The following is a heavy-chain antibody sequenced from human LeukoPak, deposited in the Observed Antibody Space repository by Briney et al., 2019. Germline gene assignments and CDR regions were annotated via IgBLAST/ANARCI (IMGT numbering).Heavy chain of an antibody. CDR2: INWNGGST. CDR1: GFTFDDYG. Sequence: GGSLRLSCAASGFTFDDYGMSWVRQVPGKGLEWVSGINWNGGSTGNADSVKGRFTISRDNAKNSLYLQMNSLRAEDTAVYYCAKDGTTGSFGEFGYWGQGTLVTVSS. D-gene: IGHD1-1*01. CDR3: AKDGTTGSFGEFGY. V-gene: IGHV3-20*04. J-gene: IGHJ4*02.